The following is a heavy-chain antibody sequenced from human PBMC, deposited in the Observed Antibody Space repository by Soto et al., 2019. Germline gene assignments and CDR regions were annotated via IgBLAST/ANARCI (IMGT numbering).Heavy chain of an antibody. J-gene: IGHJ4*02. D-gene: IGHD3-22*01. V-gene: IGHV3-53*01. CDR2: IYSGGST. Sequence: HPGGSLRLSCAASGFTVSSNYMSWVRQAPGKGLEWVSVIYSGGSTYYADSVKGRFTISRDNSKNTLYLQMNSLRAEDTAVYYCARAPFGDDSSGPQDYWGQGTLVTVSS. CDR3: ARAPFGDDSSGPQDY. CDR1: GFTVSSNY.